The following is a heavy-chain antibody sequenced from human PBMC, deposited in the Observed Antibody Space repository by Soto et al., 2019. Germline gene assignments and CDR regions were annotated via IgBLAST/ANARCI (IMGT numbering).Heavy chain of an antibody. Sequence: ASVKVSCKASGYTFTTYDLSWVRQAPGQGLEWMGWISPYSGNTKYAQKLQGRVTMTTDTSTNTAYVELRSLRSDDTAVYYCARERSGYSNKFDPWGQGTLVTVSS. CDR2: ISPYSGNT. D-gene: IGHD4-4*01. CDR1: GYTFTTYD. J-gene: IGHJ5*02. CDR3: ARERSGYSNKFDP. V-gene: IGHV1-18*01.